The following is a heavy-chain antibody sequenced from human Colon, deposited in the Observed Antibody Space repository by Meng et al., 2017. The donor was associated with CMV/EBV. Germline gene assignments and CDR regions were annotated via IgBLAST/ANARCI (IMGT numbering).Heavy chain of an antibody. D-gene: IGHD4-17*01. Sequence: GESLKISCAASGFTFSSYAMSWVRQAPGKGLEWVSVIYSGGSSTYYADSVKGRFTTSRDNSKNTLYLQMNSLRAEDTAVYYCAKDLKAYAYYYYYGMDVWGQGTTVTVSS. CDR2: IYSGGSST. CDR1: GFTFSSYA. V-gene: IGHV3-23*03. J-gene: IGHJ6*02. CDR3: AKDLKAYAYYYYYGMDV.